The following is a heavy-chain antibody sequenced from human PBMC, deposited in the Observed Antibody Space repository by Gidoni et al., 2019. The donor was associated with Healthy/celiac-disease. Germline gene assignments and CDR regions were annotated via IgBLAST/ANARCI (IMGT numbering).Heavy chain of an antibody. CDR1: GFTFSSYE. Sequence: EVQLVESGGGLVQPGGSLRLSCAASGFTFSSYEMNWVRQAPGKGLGWVSYISSSGSTIYYADSVKGRFTISRDNAKNSLYLQMNSLRAEDTAVYYCARAHGHYDCFDYWGQGTLVTVSS. J-gene: IGHJ4*02. V-gene: IGHV3-48*03. CDR3: ARAHGHYDCFDY. CDR2: ISSSGSTI. D-gene: IGHD4-17*01.